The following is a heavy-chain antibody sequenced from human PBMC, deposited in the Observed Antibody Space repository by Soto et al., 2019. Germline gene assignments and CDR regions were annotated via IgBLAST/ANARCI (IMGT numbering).Heavy chain of an antibody. V-gene: IGHV1-69*13. CDR2: IIPIFGTA. CDR3: ARTEKYDSSSWYGYYYYGMDV. J-gene: IGHJ6*02. D-gene: IGHD6-13*01. Sequence: GTSVKVTCTDSGGTYSSNASSWVRQAPGQGLEWMGGIIPIFGTANYAQKFQGRVTITADESTSTAYMELSSLRSEDTAVYYCARTEKYDSSSWYGYYYYGMDVWGQGTTVTVSS. CDR1: GGTYSSNA.